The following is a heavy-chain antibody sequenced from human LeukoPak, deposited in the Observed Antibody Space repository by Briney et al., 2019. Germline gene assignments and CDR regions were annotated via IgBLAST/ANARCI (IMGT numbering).Heavy chain of an antibody. V-gene: IGHV1-18*01. Sequence: GASVKVSCKASGYAFRSYGLSWVRQAPGQGLEWLGWISGYNGDTRYEQNFQGRVTLTIDTSTTTAYKELRSLRSDDTAVYYCARVGMGIGWYLELWGRGTLVTVSS. CDR3: ARVGMGIGWYLEL. CDR1: GYAFRSYG. J-gene: IGHJ2*01. D-gene: IGHD2-21*01. CDR2: ISGYNGDT.